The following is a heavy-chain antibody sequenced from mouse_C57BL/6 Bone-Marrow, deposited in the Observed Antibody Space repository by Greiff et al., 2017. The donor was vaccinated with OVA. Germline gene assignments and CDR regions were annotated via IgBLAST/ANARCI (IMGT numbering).Heavy chain of an antibody. CDR1: GFTFSDYY. CDR3: ARHGDSSGYWFAY. D-gene: IGHD3-2*02. Sequence: EVQVVESGGGLVQPGGSLKLSCAASGFTFSDYYMYWVRQTPEKRLEWVAYISNGGGSTYYPDTVKGRFTISRDNAKNTLYLQMSRLKSEDTAMYYCARHGDSSGYWFAYWGQGTLVTVSA. J-gene: IGHJ3*01. V-gene: IGHV5-12*01. CDR2: ISNGGGST.